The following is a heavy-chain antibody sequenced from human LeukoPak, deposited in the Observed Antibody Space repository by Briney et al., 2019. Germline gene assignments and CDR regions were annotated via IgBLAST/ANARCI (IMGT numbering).Heavy chain of an antibody. CDR2: INWNGGSI. D-gene: IGHD3-22*01. J-gene: IGHJ4*02. CDR3: AREKYDSSGYYTDNYYFDY. V-gene: IGHV3-20*04. CDR1: GFTFDDYG. Sequence: GGSLRLSCAACGFTFDDYGMTWVRQAPGKGLEWVSDINWNGGSIGYADSVKGRFTVSRDNAKNSLYLQMNSLRAEDTAFYYCAREKYDSSGYYTDNYYFDYWGQGTLVTVSS.